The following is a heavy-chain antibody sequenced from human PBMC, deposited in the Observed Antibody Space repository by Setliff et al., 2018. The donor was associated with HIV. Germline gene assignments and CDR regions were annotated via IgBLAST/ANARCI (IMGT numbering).Heavy chain of an antibody. V-gene: IGHV3-30*10. CDR2: ISYDGSRT. CDR3: AKAPPHYYYYYMDV. Sequence: PGGSLRLSCVASGFGFSNFAMHWVRQAPGKGVEWVSVISYDGSRTYYIDSVKGRFTISRDNSKNTLYLQMNSLRAEDTAVYYCAKAPPHYYYYYMDVWGKGTTVTVSS. J-gene: IGHJ6*03. CDR1: GFGFSNFA.